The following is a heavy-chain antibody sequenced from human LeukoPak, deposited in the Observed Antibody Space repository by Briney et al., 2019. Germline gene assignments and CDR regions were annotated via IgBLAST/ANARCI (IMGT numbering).Heavy chain of an antibody. CDR1: GGSISSGSYY. CDR2: IYYSGST. J-gene: IGHJ4*02. D-gene: IGHD3-3*01. V-gene: IGHV4-39*07. Sequence: PSETLSLTCTVSGGSISSGSYYWSWIRQPAGKGLEWIGSIYYSGSTCYNPSLKSRVTISVDTSKNQFSLKLSSVTAADTAVYYCARAPAYYDFWSDYYFDYWGQGTLVTVSS. CDR3: ARAPAYYDFWSDYYFDY.